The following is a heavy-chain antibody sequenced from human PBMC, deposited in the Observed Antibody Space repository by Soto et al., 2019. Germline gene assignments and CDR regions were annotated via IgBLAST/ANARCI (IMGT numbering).Heavy chain of an antibody. CDR3: ARELNSWDGGYYFDY. V-gene: IGHV1-18*04. CDR2: ISAYNGNT. CDR1: GYTFTSYG. D-gene: IGHD4-17*01. Sequence: ASVKVSCKASGYTFTSYGISWARQAPGQGLEWMGWISAYNGNTNYAQKLQGRVTMTTDTSTSTAYMELRSLRSDDTAVYYCARELNSWDGGYYFDYWGQGTLVTVSS. J-gene: IGHJ4*02.